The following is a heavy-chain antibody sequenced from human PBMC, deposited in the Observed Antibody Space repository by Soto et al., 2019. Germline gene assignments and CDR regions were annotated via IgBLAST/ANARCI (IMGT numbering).Heavy chain of an antibody. CDR1: GFSITSNGYY. Sequence: QVQLQASGPGLVKPSQTLSVICTVSGFSITSNGYYWSWIRQHPGKGLEWIGSIFYSGSTYYNPSLESRVTISLDSAKNTFSLRLNFVTAADTAIYYCARPNDFWNGYGPFDYWGQGSLVTVSS. CDR2: IFYSGST. J-gene: IGHJ4*02. D-gene: IGHD3-3*01. V-gene: IGHV4-31*03. CDR3: ARPNDFWNGYGPFDY.